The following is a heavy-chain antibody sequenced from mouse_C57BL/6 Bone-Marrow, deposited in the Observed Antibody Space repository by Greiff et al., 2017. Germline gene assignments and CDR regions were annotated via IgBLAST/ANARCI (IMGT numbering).Heavy chain of an antibody. CDR3: ARGNHPYAMDY. CDR1: GYTFTDYY. J-gene: IGHJ4*01. CDR2: INPNNGGT. Sequence: VQLQQSGPELVKPGASVKISCKASGYTFTDYYMNWVKQSHGKSLEWIGDINPNNGGTSYNQKFKGKATLTVDKSSSTVYMELRSLTSEDAAVYYCARGNHPYAMDYWGQGTSVTVS. V-gene: IGHV1-26*01.